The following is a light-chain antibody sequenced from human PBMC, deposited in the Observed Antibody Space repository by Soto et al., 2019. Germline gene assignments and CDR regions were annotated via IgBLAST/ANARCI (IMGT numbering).Light chain of an antibody. CDR3: QQRIDWPLT. J-gene: IGKJ4*01. CDR2: DAS. CDR1: QSVSSNY. Sequence: LTPAPSTLSLSPGERAPLFCRASQSVSSNYLAWYQQTPGQAPRLLIYDASTRATGIPARFSGSGSGTDFTLTISSLEPEDFAVYYCQQRIDWPLTFGGGTKVDI. V-gene: IGKV3-11*01.